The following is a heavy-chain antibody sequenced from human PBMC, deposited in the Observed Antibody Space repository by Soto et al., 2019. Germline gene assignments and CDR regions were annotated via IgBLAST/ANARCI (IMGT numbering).Heavy chain of an antibody. D-gene: IGHD3-22*01. CDR3: GREGWHITMIEAPMAFDP. CDR1: GFTFSSYW. CDR2: IDGTGSST. Sequence: GRSVRLSCAASGFTFSSYWMSWVRQAPGKGLEWVSSIDGTGSSTFYADSVKGRFTISRENSKNTLYLQMNSLRDEDTATYYCGREGWHITMIEAPMAFDPSGQGTLVTVSS. V-gene: IGHV3-23*01. J-gene: IGHJ5*02.